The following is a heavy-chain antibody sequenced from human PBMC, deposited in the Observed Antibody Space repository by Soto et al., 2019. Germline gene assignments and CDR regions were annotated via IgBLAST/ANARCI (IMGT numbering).Heavy chain of an antibody. Sequence: GGSLRLSCTASGFNFNVAGVHWVRQAPGKGLEWVGRIRSKSNNYVIVYAESVKGRFTISRDDSKNTAYLQINNLSSEDTVVYYCTKSDRTSSNLFPWFDPWGQGTLVTVSS. CDR3: TKSDRTSSNLFPWFDP. CDR2: IRSKSNNYVI. V-gene: IGHV3-73*01. J-gene: IGHJ5*02. CDR1: GFNFNVAG. D-gene: IGHD2-2*01.